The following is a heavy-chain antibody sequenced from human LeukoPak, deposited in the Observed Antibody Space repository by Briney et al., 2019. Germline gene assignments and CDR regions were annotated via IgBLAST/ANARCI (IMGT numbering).Heavy chain of an antibody. Sequence: GASVKVSCKASGGTFSSYAISWVRQAPGQGLEWMGGIIPIFGTANYAQKFQGRVTITTDESTSTAYMELSSLRSEDTAVYYCARSLVVGYQLLLSGHYYYYMDVWGKGTTVTVSS. CDR3: ARSLVVGYQLLLSGHYYYYMDV. CDR1: GGTFSSYA. J-gene: IGHJ6*03. CDR2: IIPIFGTA. D-gene: IGHD2-2*01. V-gene: IGHV1-69*05.